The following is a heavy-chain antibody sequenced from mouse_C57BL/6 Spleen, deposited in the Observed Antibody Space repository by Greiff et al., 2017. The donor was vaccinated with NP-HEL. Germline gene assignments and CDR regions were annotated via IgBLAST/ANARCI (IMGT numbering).Heavy chain of an antibody. CDR3: AGSSGNYAMDY. CDR1: GYTFTSYW. D-gene: IGHD3-2*02. CDR2: IDPSDSET. J-gene: IGHJ4*01. V-gene: IGHV1-52*01. Sequence: VQLQQPGAELVRPGSSVKLSCKASGYTFTSYWMHWVKQRPIQGLEWIGNIDPSDSETHYNQKFKDKATLTVDKSSSTAYMQLSSLTSEDAAVYYCAGSSGNYAMDYWGQGTSVTVSS.